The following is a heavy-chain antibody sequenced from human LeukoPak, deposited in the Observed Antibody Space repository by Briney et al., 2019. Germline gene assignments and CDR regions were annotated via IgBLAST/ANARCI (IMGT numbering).Heavy chain of an antibody. V-gene: IGHV4-59*01. CDR2: ISYSGST. CDR3: ARDRWFDP. CDR1: GGSISNYY. J-gene: IGHJ5*02. Sequence: SETLSLTCTVSGGSISNYYWSWIRQPPGKGLEWIGYISYSGSTNYNPSLKSRVTISVDMSKNQFSLKLSSVTAADTAVYYCARDRWFDPWGQGTLVTVSS.